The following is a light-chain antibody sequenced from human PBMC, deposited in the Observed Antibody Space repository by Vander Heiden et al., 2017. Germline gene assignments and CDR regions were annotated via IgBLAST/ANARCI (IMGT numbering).Light chain of an antibody. V-gene: IGKV4-1*01. J-gene: IGKJ1*01. CDR3: QQYHSTPWT. Sequence: DIVTTQSPDSLAWSLGARATINCKSSQSVLYSSNNKNYLAWYQQKPGQPPRLLIYWASTRESGVPDRFSGSGSGTDFTLTISSLQAEDVAGYYCQQYHSTPWTFGQGTKVEIK. CDR1: QSVLYSSNNKNY. CDR2: WAS.